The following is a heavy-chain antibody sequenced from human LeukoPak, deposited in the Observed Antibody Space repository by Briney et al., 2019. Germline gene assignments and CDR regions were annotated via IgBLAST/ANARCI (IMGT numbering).Heavy chain of an antibody. CDR2: IIPIFGTA. J-gene: IGHJ4*02. V-gene: IGHV1-69*13. CDR3: ARAEKYDILTGYARGPFDY. Sequence: SVKVSCKASGGTFSSYAISWVRQAPGQGLEWMGRIIPIFGTANYAQKFQGRVTITADESTSTAYMELSSLRSEDTAVYYCARAEKYDILTGYARGPFDYWGQGTLVTVSS. D-gene: IGHD3-9*01. CDR1: GGTFSSYA.